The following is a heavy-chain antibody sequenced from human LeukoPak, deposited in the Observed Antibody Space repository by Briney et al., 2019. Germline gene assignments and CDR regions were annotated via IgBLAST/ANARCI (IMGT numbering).Heavy chain of an antibody. D-gene: IGHD3-3*02. CDR1: GFTLSGKL. Sequence: GGSLSLSRAGSGFTLSGKLMSWVGPSPGGGRGGRSCSYSAGATYYADSVQGRPNISRDHSNTPVSLQMTNLRVEYTAIYYCARGASRISWPGIDYWGQGTLVTVSS. CDR3: ARGASRISWPGIDY. CDR2: SYSAGAT. V-gene: IGHV3-53*01. J-gene: IGHJ4*02.